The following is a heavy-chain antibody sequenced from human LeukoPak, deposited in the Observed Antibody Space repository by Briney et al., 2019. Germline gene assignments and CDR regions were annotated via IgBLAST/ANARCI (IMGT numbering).Heavy chain of an antibody. CDR1: GGTFISYA. V-gene: IGHV1-69*13. CDR2: IIPIFGTA. J-gene: IGHJ4*02. Sequence: ASVEVSCKASGGTFISYAISWVRQAPGQGLEWMGGIIPIFGTANYAQKFQGRVTITADESTSTAYMELSSLRSEDTAVYYCARSFWSAAEYFDYWGQGTLVTVSS. D-gene: IGHD6-13*01. CDR3: ARSFWSAAEYFDY.